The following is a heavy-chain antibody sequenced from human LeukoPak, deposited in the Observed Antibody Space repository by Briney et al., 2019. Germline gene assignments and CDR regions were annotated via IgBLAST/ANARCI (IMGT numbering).Heavy chain of an antibody. V-gene: IGHV4-59*08. Sequence: SETLSLTCAVSGGSISSYYWSWIRQSPGKGLEWIAYIYHSGNTNYNPSFKSRVTISVDTSKNQFSLKLTSVAAADTAIYYCARQPSGTAAFDIWRQGTMVTVSS. CDR3: ARQPSGTAAFDI. CDR2: IYHSGNT. D-gene: IGHD1/OR15-1a*01. J-gene: IGHJ3*02. CDR1: GGSISSYY.